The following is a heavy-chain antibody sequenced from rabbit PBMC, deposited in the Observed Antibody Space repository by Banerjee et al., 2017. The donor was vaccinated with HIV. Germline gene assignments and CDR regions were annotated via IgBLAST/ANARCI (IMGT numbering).Heavy chain of an antibody. V-gene: IGHV1S40*01. Sequence: QSLEESGGDLVKPGGTLKLSCKASGFSFGGSYWICWVRQAPGKGLELIACIYAGSDSAWYASWVNGRFTISRTSSTTVALQMTSLTAADTATYFCARDYASSSGYPSYYGMDLWGPGTLVTVS. J-gene: IGHJ6*01. CDR1: GFSFGGSYW. CDR3: ARDYASSSGYPSYYGMDL. D-gene: IGHD1-1*01. CDR2: IYAGSDSA.